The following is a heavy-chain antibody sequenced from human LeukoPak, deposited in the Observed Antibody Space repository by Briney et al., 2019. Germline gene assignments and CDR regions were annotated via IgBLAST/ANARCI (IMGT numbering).Heavy chain of an antibody. CDR2: ISGGSGGST. V-gene: IGHV3-23*01. CDR3: AKGEAYCGGDCYPD. CDR1: GFTFSTYA. Sequence: QTGGSLRLSCAASGFTFSTYAMSWVRQAPGKGLEWVSSISGGSGGSTYYADSVKGRFTISRDSSKNTLYLQMNSLRAEDTAVYYCAKGEAYCGGDCYPDWGQGTLVTVSS. D-gene: IGHD2-21*02. J-gene: IGHJ4*02.